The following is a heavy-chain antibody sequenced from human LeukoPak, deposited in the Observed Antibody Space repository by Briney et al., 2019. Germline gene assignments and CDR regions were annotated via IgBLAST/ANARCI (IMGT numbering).Heavy chain of an antibody. J-gene: IGHJ3*02. CDR3: SRGGYDYYGSGSYDAFDI. D-gene: IGHD3-10*01. CDR1: GFTFSDYD. Sequence: PGGSLRLSCAASGFTFSDYDMSWIRQAPGKGLEWVSYISSSSSYTNYADSVKGRFTISRDNAKNSLYLQMNSLRAEDTAVYYCSRGGYDYYGSGSYDAFDIWGQGTMVTVSS. V-gene: IGHV3-11*05. CDR2: ISSSSSYT.